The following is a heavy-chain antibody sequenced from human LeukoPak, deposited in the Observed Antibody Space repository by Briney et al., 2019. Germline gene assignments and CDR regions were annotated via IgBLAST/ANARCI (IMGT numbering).Heavy chain of an antibody. CDR1: GFTFSSHA. CDR3: AIRGYSSYDYQDAFDI. V-gene: IGHV3-23*01. D-gene: IGHD5-12*01. Sequence: GGSLRLSCATSGFTFSSHAMNWVRQAPGKGLEWVSTISGSGDSTYYADSVKGRFTISRDNSKNTLYLQMNSLSAEDTAVYYCAIRGYSSYDYQDAFDIWGQGTMVTVSS. CDR2: ISGSGDST. J-gene: IGHJ3*02.